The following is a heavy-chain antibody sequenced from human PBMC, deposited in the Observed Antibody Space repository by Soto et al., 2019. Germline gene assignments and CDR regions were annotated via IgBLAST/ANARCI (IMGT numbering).Heavy chain of an antibody. CDR1: GATFTSYG. CDR2: IIPIFDKA. Sequence: QVQLVQSGAEVKKPGSSVKVYCKGSGATFTSYGVIWVRQAPGQGLEWMGGIIPIFDKANYARKFQARLTITADKSTSTAFMELRSLRSEDTAVYYCARAGIYSDYFTGPQDPWGQGTLVTVSS. J-gene: IGHJ5*02. CDR3: ARAGIYSDYFTGPQDP. V-gene: IGHV1-69*06. D-gene: IGHD4-17*01.